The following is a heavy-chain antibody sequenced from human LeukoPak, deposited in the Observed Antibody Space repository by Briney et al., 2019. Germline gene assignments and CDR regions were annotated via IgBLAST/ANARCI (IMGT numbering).Heavy chain of an antibody. Sequence: GGSLRLSCAASGFTFSSYGMSWVRQAPGKGLEWVSVISGSGGSTYYADSVKGQFTISRDNSKNTLYLQMNSLRAEDTAVYYCAGQSRLGYCSGGSCYSQPFDPWGQGTLVTVSS. CDR1: GFTFSSYG. J-gene: IGHJ5*02. V-gene: IGHV3-23*01. CDR3: AGQSRLGYCSGGSCYSQPFDP. CDR2: ISGSGGST. D-gene: IGHD2-15*01.